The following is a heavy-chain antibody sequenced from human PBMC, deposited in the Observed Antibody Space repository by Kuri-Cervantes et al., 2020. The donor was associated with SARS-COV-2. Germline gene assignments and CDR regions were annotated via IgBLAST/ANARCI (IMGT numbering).Heavy chain of an antibody. CDR3: ARPSYSNYVNWFDP. V-gene: IGHV3-74*01. D-gene: IGHD4-11*01. J-gene: IGHJ5*02. CDR2: INSDGSST. Sequence: GESLKISCAASGFTFSSYWMHWVRQAPGKGLVWVSRINSDGSSTSYADSVKGRFTISRDNAKNTLYLQMNGLRAEDTAVYYCARPSYSNYVNWFDPWGQGTLVTVSS. CDR1: GFTFSSYW.